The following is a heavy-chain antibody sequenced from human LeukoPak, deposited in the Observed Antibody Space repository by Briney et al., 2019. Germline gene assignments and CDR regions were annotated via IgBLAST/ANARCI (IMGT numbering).Heavy chain of an antibody. D-gene: IGHD2-21*02. V-gene: IGHV3-21*01. Sequence: GGSLRLSCAASGFTFSSYSMNWVRQAPGKGLEWVSSIGSSSTYINYADSVKGRFTISRDNAKSSLFLQMNSLRADDTAVYYCARGVVLTAIQYYFDYWGQGTLVTVSS. J-gene: IGHJ4*02. CDR1: GFTFSSYS. CDR2: IGSSSTYI. CDR3: ARGVVLTAIQYYFDY.